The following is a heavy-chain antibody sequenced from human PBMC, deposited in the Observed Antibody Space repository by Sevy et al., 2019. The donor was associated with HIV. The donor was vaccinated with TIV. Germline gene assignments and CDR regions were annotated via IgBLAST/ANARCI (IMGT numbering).Heavy chain of an antibody. D-gene: IGHD6-19*01. CDR2: ISAYNGNT. J-gene: IGHJ4*02. CDR1: GYTFTSYG. CDR3: ARVNRIAVAGTGDY. V-gene: IGHV1-18*01. Sequence: ASVKVSCKASGYTFTSYGISWVRQAPGQGLEWMGRISAYNGNTNYAQKLQGRVTMTTDTSTSTAYMELRSLRSDDTAVYYCARVNRIAVAGTGDYWGQGTLVTVSS.